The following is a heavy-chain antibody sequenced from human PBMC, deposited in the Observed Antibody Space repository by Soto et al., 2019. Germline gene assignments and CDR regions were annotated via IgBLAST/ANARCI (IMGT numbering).Heavy chain of an antibody. CDR2: ISGSGGST. V-gene: IGHV3-23*01. CDR3: AKVRYDFWSGYYTKGRDAFDI. D-gene: IGHD3-3*01. CDR1: GFTFSSYA. J-gene: IGHJ3*02. Sequence: GGSLRLSCAASGFTFSSYAMSWVRQAPGKGLEWVSAISGSGGSTYYADSVKGRFTISRDNSKNTLYLQMNSLRAEDTAVYYCAKVRYDFWSGYYTKGRDAFDIWGQWTMVTVSS.